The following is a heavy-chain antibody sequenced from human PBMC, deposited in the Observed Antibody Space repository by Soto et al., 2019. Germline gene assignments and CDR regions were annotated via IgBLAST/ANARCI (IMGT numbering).Heavy chain of an antibody. V-gene: IGHV3-53*01. CDR1: GFTVSSNY. CDR2: IYSGGST. J-gene: IGHJ1*01. D-gene: IGHD3-22*01. Sequence: VGSLRLSCAVSGFTVSSNYMSWVRQAPGKGLEWVSVIYSGGSTYYADSVKGRFTISRDNSKNTLYLQMNSLRAEDTAVYYCARDDYDSSGYPEYFQHWGQGTLVTVPQ. CDR3: ARDDYDSSGYPEYFQH.